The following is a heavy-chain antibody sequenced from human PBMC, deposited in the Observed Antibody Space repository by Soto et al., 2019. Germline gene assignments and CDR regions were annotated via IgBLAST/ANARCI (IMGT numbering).Heavy chain of an antibody. J-gene: IGHJ4*02. V-gene: IGHV3-23*01. D-gene: IGHD2-21*02. Sequence: EVQLLESGGGLAQPGGSLRLPCAASAFTFSSYAMSWVRQAPGKGLEWVSAVSGSGDSTYYADSVKGRFTISRDNSKNTLYLKMNSLRAEDTAVYYCAKGRASDCPGCTQDYWGQGTLVTVSS. CDR2: VSGSGDST. CDR3: AKGRASDCPGCTQDY. CDR1: AFTFSSYA.